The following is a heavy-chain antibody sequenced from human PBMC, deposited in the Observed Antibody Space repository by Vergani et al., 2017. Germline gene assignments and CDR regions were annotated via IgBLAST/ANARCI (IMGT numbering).Heavy chain of an antibody. V-gene: IGHV4-34*01. CDR3: SRRTTTTYYYMDV. CDR2: INHSGST. CDR1: GGSFSGYY. J-gene: IGHJ6*03. Sequence: QVHLQQWGAGLLKPSETLSLTCAVYGGSFSGYYWSWLRQPPGPGLEWSGEINHSGSTNYNPSLKSRVTISVDTSKNQISLKLSSVTAADTAVYYCSRRTTTTYYYMDVWGKGTTVTVSS. D-gene: IGHD5-24*01.